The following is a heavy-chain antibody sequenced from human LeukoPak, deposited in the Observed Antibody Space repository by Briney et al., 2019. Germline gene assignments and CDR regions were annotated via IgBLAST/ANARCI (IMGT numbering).Heavy chain of an antibody. V-gene: IGHV1-24*01. CDR3: ATSLSILRFLEWLFAPFDY. CDR2: FDPEDGET. D-gene: IGHD3-3*01. J-gene: IGHJ4*02. CDR1: GYSPTELS. Sequence: APVKVSCKVSGYSPTELSMHWVRQAPGKGLEWMGGFDPEDGETIYAQKFQGRVTMTEDTSTDTAYMELSSLRSEDTAVYYCATSLSILRFLEWLFAPFDYWGQGTLVTVSS.